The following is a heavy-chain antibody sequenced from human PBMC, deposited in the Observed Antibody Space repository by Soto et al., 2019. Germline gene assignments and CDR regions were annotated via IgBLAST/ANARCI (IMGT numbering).Heavy chain of an antibody. Sequence: GASVKVSCKASGYTFTSYAMHWVRQAPGQRLEWMGWINAGNGNTKYSQKFQGRVTITRDTSASTAYMELSSLRSEDTAVYYCARGIGPTILTGYLNVPPEDYWGQGTLVTVSS. CDR3: ARGIGPTILTGYLNVPPEDY. D-gene: IGHD3-9*01. CDR2: INAGNGNT. V-gene: IGHV1-3*01. J-gene: IGHJ4*02. CDR1: GYTFTSYA.